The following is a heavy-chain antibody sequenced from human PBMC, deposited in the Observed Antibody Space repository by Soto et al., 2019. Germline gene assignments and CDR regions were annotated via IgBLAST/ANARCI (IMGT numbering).Heavy chain of an antibody. CDR3: AHIQSTMAATSGVPNY. D-gene: IGHD2-15*01. CDR2: IYWDDDQ. V-gene: IGHV2-5*02. J-gene: IGHJ4*02. Sequence: QITLKESGPPLVKPTQTLTLTCTFSGFSLTTTGMGVGWIRQPPGKALEWLAVIYWDDDQRYSPSLKSRLTSTKDTSKNQVVLTMTNMDPVDTATYYCAHIQSTMAATSGVPNYWGQGTLVTVSS. CDR1: GFSLTTTGMG.